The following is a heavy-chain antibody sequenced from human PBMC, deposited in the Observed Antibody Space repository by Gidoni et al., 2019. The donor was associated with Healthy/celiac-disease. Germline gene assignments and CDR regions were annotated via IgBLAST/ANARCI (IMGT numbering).Heavy chain of an antibody. J-gene: IGHJ4*02. CDR3: ARDLGIAAAGYDY. Sequence: EVQLVESGGGLVQPGGSLRLSGAASGFTFSSYWMSWVRQAPGKGLAWVANIKQDGSEKYYVDSVKGRFTISRDNAKNSLYLQMNSLRAEDTAVYYCARDLGIAAAGYDYWGQGTLVTVSS. V-gene: IGHV3-7*01. CDR2: IKQDGSEK. D-gene: IGHD6-13*01. CDR1: GFTFSSYW.